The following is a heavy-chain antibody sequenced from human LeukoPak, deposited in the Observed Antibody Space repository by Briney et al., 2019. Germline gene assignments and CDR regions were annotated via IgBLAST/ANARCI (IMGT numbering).Heavy chain of an antibody. V-gene: IGHV3-23*01. CDR1: GFTISTYG. J-gene: IGHJ4*02. CDR3: AKDQKPDSGYDIDY. CDR2: IFGSGDST. Sequence: GGSLRLSCAASGFTISTYGMNWVRQAPRKGLEWVSVIFGSGDSTYYADSVKGRFTISRDRSKNTLYLEMHSLRADDTTVYYCAKDQKPDSGYDIDYWGQGTLVTVSS. D-gene: IGHD5-12*01.